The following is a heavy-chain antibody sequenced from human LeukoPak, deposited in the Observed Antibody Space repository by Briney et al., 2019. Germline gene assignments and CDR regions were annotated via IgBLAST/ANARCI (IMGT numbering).Heavy chain of an antibody. J-gene: IGHJ4*02. CDR3: ARGGSGNFFF. CDR2: INSDGSST. D-gene: IGHD3-10*01. CDR1: GFTFSGYW. V-gene: IGHV3-74*01. Sequence: HSGGSLRLSCAASGFTFSGYWMHWVRQVPGKGLVWVSRINSDGSSTSYADPVKGRFSISRDNAKNTLYLQMNSLRVEDTAVYYCARGGSGNFFFWGQGTLVTVSS.